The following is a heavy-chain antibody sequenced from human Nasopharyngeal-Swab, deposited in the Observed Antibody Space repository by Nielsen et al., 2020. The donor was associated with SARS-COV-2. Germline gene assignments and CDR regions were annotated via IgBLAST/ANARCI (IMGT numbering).Heavy chain of an antibody. CDR1: GFTFGDYA. Sequence: GGSLRLSCTTSGFTFGDYAMSWFRQAPGMGLEWVAFIRSKAYGGTTEYAASVKCRFTISRDDSESIAYLQMNSLRTEDTAVYYCTRTFYSASGGYFDDYWGQGTLVTVSS. V-gene: IGHV3-49*03. CDR2: IRSKAYGGTT. J-gene: IGHJ4*02. D-gene: IGHD3-22*01. CDR3: TRTFYSASGGYFDDY.